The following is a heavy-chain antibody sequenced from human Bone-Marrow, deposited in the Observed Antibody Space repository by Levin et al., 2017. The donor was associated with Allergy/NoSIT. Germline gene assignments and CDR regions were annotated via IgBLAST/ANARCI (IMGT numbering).Heavy chain of an antibody. CDR2: IIHMFSKT. J-gene: IGHJ4*02. V-gene: IGHV1-69*13. D-gene: IGHD6-19*01. CDR1: GGTFSDHA. Sequence: SVKVSCKASGGTFSDHAFSWVRQAPGHGLEWIGGIIHMFSKTNYAQNFQGRVTFTADEPTTTVYMELNSLTSEDTAVYYCARDSQWLVNWGQGTLVTVSS. CDR3: ARDSQWLVN.